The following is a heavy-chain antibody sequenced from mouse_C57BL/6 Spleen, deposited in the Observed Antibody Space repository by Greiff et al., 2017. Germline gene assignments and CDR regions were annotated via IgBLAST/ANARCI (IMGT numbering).Heavy chain of an antibody. CDR1: GFTFSDYG. CDR3: ARGGYYGSSPFDY. V-gene: IGHV5-17*01. J-gene: IGHJ2*01. CDR2: ISSGSSTI. D-gene: IGHD1-1*01. Sequence: EVQRVESGGGLVKPGGSLKLSCAASGFTFSDYGMHWVRQAPEKGLEWVAYISSGSSTIYYADTVKGRFTISSDNANNTLFLQMTSLRSEDTAMYYCARGGYYGSSPFDYWGQGTTLTVSS.